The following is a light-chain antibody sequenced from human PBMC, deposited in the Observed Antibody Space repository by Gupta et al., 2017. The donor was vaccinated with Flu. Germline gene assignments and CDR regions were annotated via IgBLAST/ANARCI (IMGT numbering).Light chain of an antibody. CDR1: QTISANY. CDR3: QYYGNSPLS. Sequence: EVVLPQSPGTLSLSPGERATLSCRASQTISANYFAWYRQKSGQPPRLLIYAAYARASGIPDRLSGSRSWTDFTLTISRLEPEDFAVYYCQYYGNSPLSFGGGTKVEMK. V-gene: IGKV3-20*01. CDR2: AAY. J-gene: IGKJ4*01.